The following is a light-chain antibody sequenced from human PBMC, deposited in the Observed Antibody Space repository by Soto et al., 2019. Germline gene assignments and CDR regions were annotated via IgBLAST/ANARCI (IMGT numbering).Light chain of an antibody. Sequence: QSVLTQPASASGSPGQSITISCTGTSSDVGGYNYVSWYQQHPGKAPKLMIYEVSNRPSGVSNRFSGSKSGNTASLTISGLQAEDEADYYCSSYTSSSTPHVVFGGGTKVTVL. J-gene: IGLJ2*01. V-gene: IGLV2-14*01. CDR3: SSYTSSSTPHVV. CDR1: SSDVGGYNY. CDR2: EVS.